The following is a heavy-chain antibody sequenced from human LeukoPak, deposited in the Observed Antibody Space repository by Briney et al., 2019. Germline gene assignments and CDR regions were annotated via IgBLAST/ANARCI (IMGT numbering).Heavy chain of an antibody. CDR1: GFTFSSYW. CDR3: ARDIRYFDL. V-gene: IGHV3-7*01. Sequence: GGSLRLSCAASGFTFSSYWMTWVRQAPGKGLEWVGNINQEGRDKNYVDSVKGRFTISRDNAKNSLYLQMNNLRAEDTAVYYWARDIRYFDLWGRGTLVTVSS. CDR2: INQEGRDK. J-gene: IGHJ2*01.